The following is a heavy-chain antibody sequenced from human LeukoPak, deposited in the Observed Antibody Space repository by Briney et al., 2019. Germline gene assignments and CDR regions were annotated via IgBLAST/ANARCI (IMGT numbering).Heavy chain of an antibody. V-gene: IGHV3-30*04. D-gene: IGHD2-2*01. J-gene: IGHJ6*03. CDR2: ISYDGSNK. Sequence: GGSLRLSCAASGFTFSSYAMHWVRQAPGKGLEWVAVISYDGSNKYYADSVKGRFTISRDNSKNTLYLQMNSLRAEDTAVYYCARGPYCSSTSCYANVYYYYYMDVWGKGTTVTVSS. CDR1: GFTFSSYA. CDR3: ARGPYCSSTSCYANVYYYYYMDV.